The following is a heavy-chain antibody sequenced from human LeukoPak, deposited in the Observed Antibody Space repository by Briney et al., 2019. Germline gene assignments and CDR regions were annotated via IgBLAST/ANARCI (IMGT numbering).Heavy chain of an antibody. CDR2: ISGSGGST. CDR3: AKGYDILTGYYLDY. CDR1: GFTFSSYA. V-gene: IGHV3-23*01. D-gene: IGHD3-9*01. Sequence: PGGSLRLSCAASGFTFSSYAMSWVRQAPGKGLEWVSAISGSGGSTHYADSVKGRFTISRDNSKNTLYLQMNSLRAEDTAVYYCAKGYDILTGYYLDYWGQGTLVTVSS. J-gene: IGHJ4*02.